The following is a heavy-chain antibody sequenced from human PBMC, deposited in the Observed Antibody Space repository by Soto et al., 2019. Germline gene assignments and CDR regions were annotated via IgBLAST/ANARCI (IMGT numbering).Heavy chain of an antibody. CDR2: IYSGGST. J-gene: IGHJ6*02. CDR3: ARDPPATRHGMDV. V-gene: IGHV3-53*02. CDR1: GFTVSSNY. Sequence: EVQLVETGGGLIQPGRSLRLSCAASGFTVSSNYMSWVRHAPGKGLEWVSVIYSGGSTYYADSVRGRFTISRDNSKNTLYLQMKSLRAEDTPVYYCARDPPATRHGMDVWGQGTTVTVSS.